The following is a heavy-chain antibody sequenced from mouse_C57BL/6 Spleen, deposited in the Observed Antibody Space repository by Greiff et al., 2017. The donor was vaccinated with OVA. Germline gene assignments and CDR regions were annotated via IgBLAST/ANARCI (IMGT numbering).Heavy chain of an antibody. J-gene: IGHJ4*01. D-gene: IGHD4-1*01. CDR2: IDPENGDT. CDR3: TTLGAMDY. V-gene: IGHV14-4*01. Sequence: VQLQQSGAELVRPGASVKLSCTASGFNIKDNYMHWVKQRPEQGLEWIGWIDPENGDTEYASKFQGKATITADTSSNTAYLQLSSLTSEDTAVYYCTTLGAMDYWGQGTSVTVSS. CDR1: GFNIKDNY.